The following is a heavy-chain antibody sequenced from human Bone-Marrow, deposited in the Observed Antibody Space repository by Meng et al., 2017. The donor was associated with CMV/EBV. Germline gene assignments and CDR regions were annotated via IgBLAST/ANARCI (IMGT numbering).Heavy chain of an antibody. CDR2: IRSKAYGGTP. CDR1: GFTFGDYA. D-gene: IGHD3-10*01. Sequence: GESLKISCTGSGFTFGDYAMTWVRQAPGKGLEWVSIIRSKAYGGTPEYATSVKGRFTLSRDDSKSIAYLQMNSLKAEDTAVYYCTRVGVWSHGMDVWGQGTTVTVSS. V-gene: IGHV3-49*04. CDR3: TRVGVWSHGMDV. J-gene: IGHJ6*02.